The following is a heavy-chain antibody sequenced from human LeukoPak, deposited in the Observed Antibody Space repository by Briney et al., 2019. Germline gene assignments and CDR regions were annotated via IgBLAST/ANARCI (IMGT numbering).Heavy chain of an antibody. J-gene: IGHJ4*02. Sequence: GGSLRLSCAASGFTFSSYAMSWVRQAPGKGLEWVSAISGSGGSTYYADSVKGRFTISRDNAKNSLYLQMNSLRAEDTAVYYCASGLWFGEKKSDYWGQGTLVTVSS. CDR2: ISGSGGST. D-gene: IGHD3-10*01. CDR1: GFTFSSYA. CDR3: ASGLWFGEKKSDY. V-gene: IGHV3-23*01.